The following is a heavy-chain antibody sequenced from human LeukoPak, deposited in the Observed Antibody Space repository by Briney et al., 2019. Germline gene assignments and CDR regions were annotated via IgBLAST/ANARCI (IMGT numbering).Heavy chain of an antibody. CDR3: ARDDGIVGASGYFDY. J-gene: IGHJ4*02. CDR1: GFTFSSYS. Sequence: PGGSLRLSCAASGFTFSSYSMNWVRQAPGKGLEWVSSISSSSSYIYYADSVKGRFTISRDNAKNSLYLQMNSLRAEDTAVYYCARDDGIVGASGYFDYWGQGTLVTVSS. D-gene: IGHD1-26*01. V-gene: IGHV3-21*01. CDR2: ISSSSSYI.